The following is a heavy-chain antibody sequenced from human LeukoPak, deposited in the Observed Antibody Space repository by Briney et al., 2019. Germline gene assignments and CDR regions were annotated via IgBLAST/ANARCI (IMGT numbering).Heavy chain of an antibody. J-gene: IGHJ4*02. Sequence: GESLKISCKGSGYSFTSYWFGWVGQLPGKGLEWMGIIYPGDSDTRYSPSFQGQVTISADKSISTAYLQWSSLKASDTAMYYCATSRTGYSPNYRGQGTLVTVSS. V-gene: IGHV5-51*01. CDR2: IYPGDSDT. D-gene: IGHD3-9*01. CDR3: ATSRTGYSPNY. CDR1: GYSFTSYW.